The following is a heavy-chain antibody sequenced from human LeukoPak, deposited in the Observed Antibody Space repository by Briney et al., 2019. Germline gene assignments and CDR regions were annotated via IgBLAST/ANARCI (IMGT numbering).Heavy chain of an antibody. V-gene: IGHV3-20*04. D-gene: IGHD3-22*01. CDR3: ARGRNYYDSSGRRGAFDI. J-gene: IGHJ3*02. CDR1: GFTFDDYG. Sequence: PGGSLRLSCAASGFTFDDYGMSWVRQAPGKGLEWVPGINWNGGSTGYADSVKGRFTISRDNAKNSLYLQMNSLRAEDTALYYCARGRNYYDSSGRRGAFDIWGQGTMVTVSS. CDR2: INWNGGST.